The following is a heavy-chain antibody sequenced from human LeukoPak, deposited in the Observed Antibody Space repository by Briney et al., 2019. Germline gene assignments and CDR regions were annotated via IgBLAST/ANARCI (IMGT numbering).Heavy chain of an antibody. CDR1: GGSFSGYY. CDR3: ARFPHRDYYYYYGMDV. V-gene: IGHV4-34*01. Sequence: PLETLSLTCAVYGGSFSGYYWSWIRQPPGKGLEWIGEINHSGSTNYNPSLKSRVTISVDTSKNQFSLKLSSVTAADTAVYYCARFPHRDYYYYYGMDVWGKGTTVTVS. J-gene: IGHJ6*04. CDR2: INHSGST.